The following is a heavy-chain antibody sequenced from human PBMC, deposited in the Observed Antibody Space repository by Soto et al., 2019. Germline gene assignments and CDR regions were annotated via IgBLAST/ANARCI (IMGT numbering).Heavy chain of an antibody. J-gene: IGHJ4*02. CDR3: ARSDCSSTSCPNDY. CDR2: INHSGST. V-gene: IGHV4-34*01. CDR1: GGSFSGYY. Sequence: QVQLQQWGAGLLKPSETLSLTCAVYGGSFSGYYWSWIRQPPGKGLEWIGEINHSGSTNYNPSLNRRVTISVDTSENQFSLKLSSVTAAATAVYYCARSDCSSTSCPNDYWGQGTLVTVSS. D-gene: IGHD2-2*01.